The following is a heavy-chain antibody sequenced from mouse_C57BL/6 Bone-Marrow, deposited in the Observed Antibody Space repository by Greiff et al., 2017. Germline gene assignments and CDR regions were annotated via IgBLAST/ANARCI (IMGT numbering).Heavy chain of an antibody. V-gene: IGHV1-15*01. Sequence: QVQLQQSGAELVRPGASVTLSCKASGYTFTDYEMHWVKQTPVHGLEWIGAIDPETGGTAYNQKFKGKAILTADKSSGTAYMELRSLTSEDSAVXYCSRAMDYWGQGTSVTVSS. J-gene: IGHJ4*01. CDR3: SRAMDY. CDR1: GYTFTDYE. CDR2: IDPETGGT.